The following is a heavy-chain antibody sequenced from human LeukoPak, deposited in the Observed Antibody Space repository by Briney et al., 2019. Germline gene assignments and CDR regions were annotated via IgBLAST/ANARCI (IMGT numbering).Heavy chain of an antibody. V-gene: IGHV3-7*01. CDR2: IKQDGDEK. D-gene: IGHD1-1*01. Sequence: GGSLRLSCAASGFTFSSYWMTWVRQAPGKGLEWVANIKQDGDEKYYVDSVKGRFTISRDNAKNSLYLQMNSLRVEDTAVYYCARGYWNFDNLGQGTLVSVSS. J-gene: IGHJ4*02. CDR1: GFTFSSYW. CDR3: ARGYWNFDN.